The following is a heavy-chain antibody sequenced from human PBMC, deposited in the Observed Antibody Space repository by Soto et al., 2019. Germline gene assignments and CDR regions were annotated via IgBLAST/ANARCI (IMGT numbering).Heavy chain of an antibody. CDR1: GFTFDDYA. CDR3: VKGLNYNFDNIGFHG. J-gene: IGHJ4*02. V-gene: IGHV3-9*01. CDR2: ISWNSGSA. D-gene: IGHD3-22*01. Sequence: GGSLRLSCAASGFTFDDYAMHWVRQLPGKGLEWVSGISWNSGSAAYMDSVKGRFLISRDNAKKSLFLQMRSLRPEDTALYYCVKGLNYNFDNIGFHGWGQGT.